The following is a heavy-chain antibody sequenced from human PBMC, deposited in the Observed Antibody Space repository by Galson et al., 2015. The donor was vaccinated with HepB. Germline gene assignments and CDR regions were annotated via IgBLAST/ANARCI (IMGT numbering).Heavy chain of an antibody. Sequence: SVKVSCKASGGTFSSYAISWVRQAPGQGLEWMGGIIPIFGTANYAQKFQGRVTITADESTSTAYMELSSLRSEDTAVYYCARGIAVAGTKGYYYYGMDVWGQGTTVTVSS. CDR2: IIPIFGTA. J-gene: IGHJ6*02. CDR3: ARGIAVAGTKGYYYYGMDV. D-gene: IGHD6-19*01. V-gene: IGHV1-69*13. CDR1: GGTFSSYA.